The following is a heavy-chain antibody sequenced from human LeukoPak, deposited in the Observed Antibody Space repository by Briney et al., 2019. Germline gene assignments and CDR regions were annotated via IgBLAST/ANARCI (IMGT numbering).Heavy chain of an antibody. CDR2: ISDSVGKT. Sequence: RSLRLSCALSRFTFSSFAMSWVRHPPGKGLGWVSVISDSVGKTYYADFVKGRFTISRDNSKNTLYLQMNRLSAEDTAVYYCATNYKQHDYWGQGTLVTVSS. J-gene: IGHJ4*02. V-gene: IGHV3-23*01. CDR1: RFTFSSFA. D-gene: IGHD3-10*01. CDR3: ATNYKQHDY.